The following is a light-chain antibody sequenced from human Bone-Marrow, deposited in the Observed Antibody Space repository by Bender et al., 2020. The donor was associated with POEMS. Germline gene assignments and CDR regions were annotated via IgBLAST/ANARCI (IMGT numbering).Light chain of an antibody. CDR2: DVS. Sequence: QSALSQPASVSGSPGQSITFSCTGTSSDVGTYDLVSWYQQHPGKAPKLIIYDVSYRPSGVTRRFSGSKSGNTASLTISGLQAEDEADYYCSSFTSSSTRVFGTGTQVSVL. V-gene: IGLV2-14*02. CDR1: SSDVGTYDL. J-gene: IGLJ1*01. CDR3: SSFTSSSTRV.